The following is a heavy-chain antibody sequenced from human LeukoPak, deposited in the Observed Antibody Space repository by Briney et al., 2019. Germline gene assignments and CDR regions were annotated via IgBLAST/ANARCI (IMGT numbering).Heavy chain of an antibody. Sequence: ASVKVSCKASGYTFTSYAISWVRQAPGQGLEWMGWISAYNGNTNYAQKLQGRVTMTTDTSTSTAYMELRSLRSDDTAVYYCAREPRGAQFGYYYYGMDVWGQGTTVTVSS. J-gene: IGHJ6*02. CDR1: GYTFTSYA. D-gene: IGHD1-26*01. V-gene: IGHV1-18*01. CDR3: AREPRGAQFGYYYYGMDV. CDR2: ISAYNGNT.